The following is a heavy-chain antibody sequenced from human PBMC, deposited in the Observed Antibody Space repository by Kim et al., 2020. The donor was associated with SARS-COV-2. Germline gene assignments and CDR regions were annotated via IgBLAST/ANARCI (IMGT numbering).Heavy chain of an antibody. CDR3: TRESRSYSSSWLPMGDYYGMDV. D-gene: IGHD6-13*01. CDR1: GFTFGDYA. J-gene: IGHJ6*02. CDR2: IRSKAYGGTT. Sequence: GGSLRLSCTASGFTFGDYAMSWFRQAPGKGLEWVGFIRSKAYGGTTEYAASVKGRFTISRDDSKSIAYLQMNSLKTEDTAVYYCTRESRSYSSSWLPMGDYYGMDVWGQVTTVTVSS. V-gene: IGHV3-49*03.